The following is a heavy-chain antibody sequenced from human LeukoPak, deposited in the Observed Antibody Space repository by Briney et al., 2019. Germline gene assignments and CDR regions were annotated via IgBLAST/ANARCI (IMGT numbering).Heavy chain of an antibody. Sequence: SETLSLTCAVYGGSFSGYYWSWISHPPGKGLEWIGEINHSRSPNYNPSLKSRVTISVDTSKNQFSLKLSSVPAADTAVYYCARVAFDIWGQGTMVTVSS. J-gene: IGHJ3*02. CDR1: GGSFSGYY. CDR2: INHSRSP. V-gene: IGHV4-34*01. CDR3: ARVAFDI.